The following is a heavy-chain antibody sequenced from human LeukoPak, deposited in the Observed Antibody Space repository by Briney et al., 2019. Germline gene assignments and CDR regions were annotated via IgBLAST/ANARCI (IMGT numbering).Heavy chain of an antibody. CDR1: GYTFTSYD. D-gene: IGHD2-2*01. Sequence: ASVKVSCKASGYTFTSYDINWVRQATGQGLEWMGWMNPNSGNTGYAQEFQGRVTMTRNTSISTAYMDLSSLRSEDTAVYYCARAPPARRYCSSTSCYPNRFDPWGQGTLVTVSS. V-gene: IGHV1-8*01. CDR2: MNPNSGNT. J-gene: IGHJ5*02. CDR3: ARAPPARRYCSSTSCYPNRFDP.